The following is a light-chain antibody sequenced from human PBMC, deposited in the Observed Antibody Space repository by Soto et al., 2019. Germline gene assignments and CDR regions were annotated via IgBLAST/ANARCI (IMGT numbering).Light chain of an antibody. J-gene: IGKJ3*01. V-gene: IGKV1-39*01. Sequence: DIQLTQSPSSLSASVGDRVTITCRASQSISRYLNWYQQKPGKAPKFLIYGASNLQDGVPSRFSGSGSGTDFTISINSLQPEDFASYYCQQSYSTPFTFGPGTKVDIK. CDR3: QQSYSTPFT. CDR1: QSISRY. CDR2: GAS.